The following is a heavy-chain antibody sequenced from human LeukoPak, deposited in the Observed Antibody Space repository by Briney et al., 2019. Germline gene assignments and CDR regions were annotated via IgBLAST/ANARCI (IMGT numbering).Heavy chain of an antibody. J-gene: IGHJ5*02. D-gene: IGHD3-16*01. CDR2: IYTSGST. Sequence: SETLSLTCTDSGGSISSGSYYWSWIRQPAGKGLEWIGRIYTSGSTNYNPSLKSRVTISVDTSKNQFSLKLSSVTAADTAVYYCARTLRRSFGFGGVLNWFDPWGQGTLVTVSS. V-gene: IGHV4-61*02. CDR3: ARTLRRSFGFGGVLNWFDP. CDR1: GGSISSGSYY.